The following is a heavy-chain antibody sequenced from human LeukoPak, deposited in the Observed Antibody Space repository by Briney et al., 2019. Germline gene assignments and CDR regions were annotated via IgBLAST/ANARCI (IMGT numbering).Heavy chain of an antibody. CDR3: GRHRDYHDT. CDR2: IYSSGSA. V-gene: IGHV4-59*08. J-gene: IGHJ1*01. D-gene: IGHD3-16*02. Sequence: SETLSFTCTVSGVSINNNFWTWIRQPPGKGLEWIGYIYSSGSANYNPSLKSRVIISGDTSKNQISLNLTSVTAADTAVYFCGRHRDYHDTWGRATLIAVSS. CDR1: GVSINNNF.